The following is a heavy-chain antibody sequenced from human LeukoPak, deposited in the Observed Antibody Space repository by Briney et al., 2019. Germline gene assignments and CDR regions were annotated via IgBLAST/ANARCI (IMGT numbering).Heavy chain of an antibody. CDR1: GFTFSSYA. D-gene: IGHD5-18*01. CDR3: AKGVYSYGYRGAFDY. V-gene: IGHV3-23*01. CDR2: ISGSGGST. Sequence: PGGSQRLSCAASGFTFSSYAMSWVRQAPGKGLEWVSAISGSGGSTYYADSVKGRFTIPRDNSKNTLYLQMNSLRAEDTAVYYCAKGVYSYGYRGAFDYWGQGTLVTVSS. J-gene: IGHJ4*02.